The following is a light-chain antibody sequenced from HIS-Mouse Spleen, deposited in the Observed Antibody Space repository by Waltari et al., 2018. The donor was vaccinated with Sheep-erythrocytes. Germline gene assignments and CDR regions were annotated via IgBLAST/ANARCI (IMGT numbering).Light chain of an antibody. CDR3: CSYAGSYNHV. CDR2: QDS. V-gene: IGLV3-1*01. Sequence: SYELTQPPSVSVSPGQTASIPCSGDKLGDNYAWWYQQKPGQSPVLVIYQDSKRPSGIPERFSGSNSGNTATLTISGLQAEDEADYYCCSYAGSYNHVFATGTKVTVL. J-gene: IGLJ1*01. CDR1: KLGDNY.